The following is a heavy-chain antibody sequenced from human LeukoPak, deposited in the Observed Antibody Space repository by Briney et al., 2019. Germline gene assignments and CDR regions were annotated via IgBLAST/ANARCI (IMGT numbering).Heavy chain of an antibody. J-gene: IGHJ4*02. Sequence: ASVKVSCKASGYMFTDYYIHWVRQAPGQGLEWMGWINPNSGGTNYAQKFQGRVTMTRDTSISTGYMELSRLRFDDTAVYYCARGHYDILTGYYFVDYWGQGTLVTVSS. CDR1: GYMFTDYY. CDR3: ARGHYDILTGYYFVDY. V-gene: IGHV1-2*02. CDR2: INPNSGGT. D-gene: IGHD3-9*01.